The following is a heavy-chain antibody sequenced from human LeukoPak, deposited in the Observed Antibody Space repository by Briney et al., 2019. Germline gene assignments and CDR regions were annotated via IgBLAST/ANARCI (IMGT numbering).Heavy chain of an antibody. J-gene: IGHJ4*02. CDR2: ISSNGGST. V-gene: IGHV3-64*01. CDR1: GFTFSSYA. CDR3: AKGAAEGPFDY. D-gene: IGHD2-15*01. Sequence: PGGSLRLSCAVSGFTFSSYAMHWVRQAPGKGLEYVSAISSNGGSTYYANSVKGRFTISRDNSKNTLYLQMGSLRAEDTAVYYCAKGAAEGPFDYWGQGTLVTVSS.